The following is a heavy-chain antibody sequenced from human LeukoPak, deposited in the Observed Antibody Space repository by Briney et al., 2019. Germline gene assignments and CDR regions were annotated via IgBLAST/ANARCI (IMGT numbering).Heavy chain of an antibody. D-gene: IGHD5-18*01. CDR2: INPNSGGT. CDR1: GYTFTGYY. V-gene: IGHV1-2*02. Sequence: ASVKVSCTASGYTFTGYYMHWVRQAPGQGLEWMGWINPNSGGTNYAQKFQGRVTMTRDTSISTAYMELSRLRSDDTAVYYCARASEYSYGSCFDPWGQGTLVTVSS. J-gene: IGHJ5*02. CDR3: ARASEYSYGSCFDP.